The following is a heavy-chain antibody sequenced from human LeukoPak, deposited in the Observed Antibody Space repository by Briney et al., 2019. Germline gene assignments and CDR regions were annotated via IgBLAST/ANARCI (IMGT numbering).Heavy chain of an antibody. CDR3: AKGSGWYV. CDR2: INTSGGDT. D-gene: IGHD6-19*01. V-gene: IGHV3-23*01. Sequence: GSLRLSCAASGFTFSSYAMTWVRQAPGKGLEWVSVINTSGGDTDYADPVKGRFTISRDNSKNTLYLQMNSLRAEDTAVYYCAKGSGWYVWGQGTLVTVSS. CDR1: GFTFSSYA. J-gene: IGHJ4*02.